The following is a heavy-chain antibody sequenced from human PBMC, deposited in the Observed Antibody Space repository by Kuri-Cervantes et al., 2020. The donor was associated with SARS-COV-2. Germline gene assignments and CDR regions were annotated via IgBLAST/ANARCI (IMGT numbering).Heavy chain of an antibody. CDR3: ARSRASSFDY. V-gene: IGHV3-7*03. CDR1: GFTFSSYW. CDR2: IKQDGSEK. Sequence: GEPLKFSCAASGFTFSSYWMSWVRQAPGKGLEWVASIKQDGSEKYYEDSVKGRFTISRDNAKNSLYPQMNSLRAEDTAVYYCARSRASSFDYWGQGTRVTVSS. J-gene: IGHJ4*02. D-gene: IGHD5-24*01.